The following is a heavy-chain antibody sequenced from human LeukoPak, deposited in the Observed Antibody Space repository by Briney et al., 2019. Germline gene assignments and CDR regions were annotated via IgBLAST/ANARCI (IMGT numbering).Heavy chain of an antibody. J-gene: IGHJ4*02. CDR1: GFTFSSYS. CDR2: ISSSSSYI. V-gene: IGHV3-21*01. CDR3: AREGYYYGSGTDY. Sequence: GGSLRLSCAASGFTFSSYSMNWVRQAPGKWLEWVSSISSSSSYIYYADSVKGRFTISRDNAKNSLYLQMNSLRAEDTAVYYCAREGYYYGSGTDYWGQGTLVTVSS. D-gene: IGHD3-10*01.